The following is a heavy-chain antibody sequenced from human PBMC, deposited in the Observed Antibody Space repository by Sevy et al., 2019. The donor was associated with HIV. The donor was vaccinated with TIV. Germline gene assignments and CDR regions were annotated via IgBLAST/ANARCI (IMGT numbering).Heavy chain of an antibody. CDR3: ASQNYYGSGSPLYYYYYYMDV. J-gene: IGHJ6*03. Sequence: GESLKIYCAASGFTVSSNYMSWVRQAPGKGLEWVSFIYSSGSTYYADSVKGRFTISRDNSKNTLYLQMNSLRAEDTAVYYCASQNYYGSGSPLYYYYYYMDVWAKGTTVTVSS. CDR1: GFTVSSNY. V-gene: IGHV3-53*01. CDR2: IYSSGST. D-gene: IGHD3-10*01.